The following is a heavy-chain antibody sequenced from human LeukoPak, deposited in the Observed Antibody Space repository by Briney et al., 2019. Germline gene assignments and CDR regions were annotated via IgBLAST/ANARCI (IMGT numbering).Heavy chain of an antibody. V-gene: IGHV4-39*01. D-gene: IGHD4-17*01. CDR2: IYYSGST. CDR3: ARLPRGYGDYQALSVHIVDY. J-gene: IGHJ4*02. CDR1: GGSISSSSYY. Sequence: SETLSLTCTASGGSISSSSYYWGWIRQPPGKGLEWIGSIYYSGSTYYNPSLKSRVTISVDTSKNQFSLKLSSVTAADTAVYYCARLPRGYGDYQALSVHIVDYWGQGTLVTVSS.